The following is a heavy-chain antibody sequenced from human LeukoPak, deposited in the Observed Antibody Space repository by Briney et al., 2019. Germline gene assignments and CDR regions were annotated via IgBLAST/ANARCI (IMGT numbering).Heavy chain of an antibody. Sequence: SSVKPSCKASGGTFSSYAISWVRQAPGQGLEWMGGSIPIFGTAKYAQKFQGRVTITADKSTNTAYMELSSLRSEDTAVYYCAREGSGYDYVDETRFDYWGQGTLVTVSS. J-gene: IGHJ4*02. CDR1: GGTFSSYA. CDR3: AREGSGYDYVDETRFDY. CDR2: SIPIFGTA. V-gene: IGHV1-69*06. D-gene: IGHD5-12*01.